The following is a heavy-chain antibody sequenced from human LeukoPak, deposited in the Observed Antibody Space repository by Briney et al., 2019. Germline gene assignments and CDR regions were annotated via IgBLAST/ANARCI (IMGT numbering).Heavy chain of an antibody. CDR2: IYNSGST. CDR1: GCSISSYY. CDR3: ARFGWVVPAAMFAFDY. V-gene: IGHV4-59*08. J-gene: IGHJ4*02. D-gene: IGHD2-2*01. Sequence: SETLSLTCTVSGCSISSYYWRWIRQPPGKGLEWIGDIYNSGSTNYNPSLKSRVTISLDTSENQFSLKLSSVTAADTAVYYCARFGWVVPAAMFAFDYWGQGTLVTVSS.